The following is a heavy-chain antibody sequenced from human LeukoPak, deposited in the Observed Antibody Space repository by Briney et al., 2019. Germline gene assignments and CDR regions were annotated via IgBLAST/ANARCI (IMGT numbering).Heavy chain of an antibody. CDR2: ISSSGSTI. CDR3: ARDPSTYSGLLYYFDY. J-gene: IGHJ4*02. V-gene: IGHV3-48*03. D-gene: IGHD5-12*01. CDR1: GFTFSSYE. Sequence: GGSLRLSCAASGFTFSSYEMNWVRQAPGKGLEWVSYISSSGSTIYYADSVKGRFTISRDNAKNSLYLQMNSLRAEDTAVYYCARDPSTYSGLLYYFDYWGQGTLVTVSS.